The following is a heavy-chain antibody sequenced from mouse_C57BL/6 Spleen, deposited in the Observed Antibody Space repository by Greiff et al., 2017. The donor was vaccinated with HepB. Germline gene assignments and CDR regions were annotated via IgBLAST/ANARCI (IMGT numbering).Heavy chain of an antibody. CDR1: GYTFTDYN. Sequence: SGPELVKPGASVKMSCKASGYTFTDYNMHWVKQSHGKSLEWIGYINPNNGGTSYNQKFKGKATLTVNKSSSTAYMELRSLTSEDSAVYYCARGDYGSSHWYFDVWGTGTTVTVSS. D-gene: IGHD1-1*01. J-gene: IGHJ1*03. V-gene: IGHV1-22*01. CDR2: INPNNGGT. CDR3: ARGDYGSSHWYFDV.